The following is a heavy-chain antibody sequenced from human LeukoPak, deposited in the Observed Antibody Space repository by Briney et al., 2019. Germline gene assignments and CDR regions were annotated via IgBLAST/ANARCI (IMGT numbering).Heavy chain of an antibody. D-gene: IGHD5-12*01. CDR3: ARDSGYDYYYYYYYMDV. V-gene: IGHV3-11*01. CDR1: GFTFSDYY. CDR2: ISSSGSTI. Sequence: GGSLRLSCAASGFTFSDYYMSWIRQAPGKGLEWVSYISSSGSTIYYADSVKGRFTISRDNAKNSLYLQMNSLRAEDTAVYYCARDSGYDYYYYYYYMDVWGKGTTVTISS. J-gene: IGHJ6*03.